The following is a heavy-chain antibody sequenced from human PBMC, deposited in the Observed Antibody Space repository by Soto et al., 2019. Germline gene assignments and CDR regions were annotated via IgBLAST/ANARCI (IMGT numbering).Heavy chain of an antibody. CDR2: ITPSSDTI. CDR3: ARDIGSGWYYFDY. CDR1: GFTFSSYS. J-gene: IGHJ4*02. D-gene: IGHD6-19*01. V-gene: IGHV3-48*02. Sequence: PGGSLRLSCAASGFTFSSYSMNWVRQAPGKGLEWVSYITPSSDTIYYADSVKGRFTISRDNGKNSLYLQMNSLRDEDTAVYYCARDIGSGWYYFDYWGQGNMVTVS.